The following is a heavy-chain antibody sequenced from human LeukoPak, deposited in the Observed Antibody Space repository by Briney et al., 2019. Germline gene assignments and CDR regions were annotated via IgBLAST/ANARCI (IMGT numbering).Heavy chain of an antibody. CDR1: GGSISSGGYY. V-gene: IGHV4-31*03. CDR2: IYYSGST. J-gene: IGHJ3*02. D-gene: IGHD6-13*01. Sequence: PSETLSLTCTVSGGSISSGGYYWSWIRQHPGKGLEWIGYIYYSGSTYYNPSLKSRVTISVDTSKNQFSLKLSSVTAADTAVYYWASSSWAGVFDIWGQGKMVTVSS. CDR3: ASSSWAGVFDI.